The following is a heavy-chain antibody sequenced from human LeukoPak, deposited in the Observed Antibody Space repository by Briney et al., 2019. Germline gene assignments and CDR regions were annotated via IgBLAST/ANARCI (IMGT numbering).Heavy chain of an antibody. CDR3: ARGGYYGSGNDFRFDP. J-gene: IGHJ5*02. V-gene: IGHV4-59*01. Sequence: SETLSLTCTVSGGSISSYYWSWTRQPPGKGLEWIGYIYYSGSTNYNPSLKGRVTISVETSKNQFSLKLKSVTAADTAVYYCARGGYYGSGNDFRFDPWGQGTLVTVSS. CDR1: GGSISSYY. CDR2: IYYSGST. D-gene: IGHD3-10*01.